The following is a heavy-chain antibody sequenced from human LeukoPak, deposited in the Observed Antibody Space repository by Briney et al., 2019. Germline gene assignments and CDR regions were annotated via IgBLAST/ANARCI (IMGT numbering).Heavy chain of an antibody. CDR2: INHSGST. J-gene: IGHJ4*02. CDR3: ARLYAGY. D-gene: IGHD3-16*01. V-gene: IGHV4-30-2*01. Sequence: SQTLSLTCAVSGDSISSGGYYWSWIRQPPGKGLEWIGEINHSGSTNYNPSLKSRVTISVDTSKNQFSLKLSSVTAADTAVYYCARLYAGYWGQGTLVTVSS. CDR1: GDSISSGGYY.